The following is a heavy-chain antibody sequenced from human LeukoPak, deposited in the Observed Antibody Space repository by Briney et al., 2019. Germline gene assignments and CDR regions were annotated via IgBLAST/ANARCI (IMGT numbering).Heavy chain of an antibody. J-gene: IGHJ4*02. Sequence: GSLRLSCAASGFTLSSYAMTWVRQAPGRGLEWVSSVDGGGGGTYYADSVKGRFTIFRDNSKDTLYLQMNGLRAEDTAVYFCAKQSAGSAAWYSLHYDFWGQGTLVTVSS. CDR2: VDGGGGGT. V-gene: IGHV3-23*01. CDR3: AKQSAGSAAWYSLHYDF. CDR1: GFTLSSYA. D-gene: IGHD6-13*01.